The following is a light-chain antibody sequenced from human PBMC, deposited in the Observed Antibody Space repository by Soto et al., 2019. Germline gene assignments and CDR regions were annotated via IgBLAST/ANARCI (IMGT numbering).Light chain of an antibody. Sequence: ELVVTQSPGTLSLAPGERATLSCRASQSVSNNYLAWYQQKPGQAHRLLIYGASTRATGIPDRFSRSGSGKDLTLTISRLEAEDFAVYYYQRYGSFGTFGQGTKVDIK. V-gene: IGKV3-20*01. CDR2: GAS. J-gene: IGKJ1*01. CDR1: QSVSNNY. CDR3: QRYGSFGT.